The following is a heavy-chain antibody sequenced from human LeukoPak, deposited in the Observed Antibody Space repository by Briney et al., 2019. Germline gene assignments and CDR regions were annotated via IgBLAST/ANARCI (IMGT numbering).Heavy chain of an antibody. J-gene: IGHJ4*02. V-gene: IGHV3-48*01. CDR2: ISSRSSTI. CDR1: GFTFSSYS. Sequence: GGSLRLSCAASGFTFSSYSMNWVRQAPGKGLEWVSYISSRSSTIYYADSVKGRFTVSRDNAKNSLYLQMNSLRADDTAIYYCAKDDRWLQFCCWGQGTLVTVSA. CDR3: AKDDRWLQFCC. D-gene: IGHD5-24*01.